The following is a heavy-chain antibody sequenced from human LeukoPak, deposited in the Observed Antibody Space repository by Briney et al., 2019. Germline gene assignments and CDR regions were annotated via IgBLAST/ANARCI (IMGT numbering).Heavy chain of an antibody. V-gene: IGHV4-34*01. Sequence: PSETLSLTCAVYGGSFSGNYWTLIRQTPGKGLEWIGESSHTGDITGYNPSLKGRATISVDSSKNQFSLKLTSVTAADTGVYYCARVPDFIARPCDSWGPGTLVTVPS. D-gene: IGHD2-21*01. CDR2: SSHTGDIT. J-gene: IGHJ4*02. CDR1: GGSFSGNY. CDR3: ARVPDFIARPCDS.